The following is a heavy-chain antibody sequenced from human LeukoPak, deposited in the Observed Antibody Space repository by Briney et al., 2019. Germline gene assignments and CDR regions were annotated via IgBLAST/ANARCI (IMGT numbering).Heavy chain of an antibody. CDR1: GFTFSSYA. J-gene: IGHJ5*02. CDR3: ARDQGYDSSGYYPGWFDP. D-gene: IGHD3-22*01. CDR2: ISYDGSNK. V-gene: IGHV3-30-3*01. Sequence: GGSLRLSCAASGFTFSSYAMHWVRQAPGKGLEWVAVISYDGSNKCYADSVRGRFTISRDNSKNTLYLQMNSLRAEDTAVYYCARDQGYDSSGYYPGWFDPWGQGTLVTVSS.